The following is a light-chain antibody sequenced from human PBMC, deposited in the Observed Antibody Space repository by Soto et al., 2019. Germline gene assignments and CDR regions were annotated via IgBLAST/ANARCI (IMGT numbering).Light chain of an antibody. V-gene: IGKV1-17*01. J-gene: IGKJ2*01. Sequence: DIQMTQSPSSLSASVGDRVTITCRASQGIGNDLSWYQQKPGKAPKRLIYNTVYLHSGVPSRFGGSGSGTEFTLTISSLQPEDFATYYCLPHKSFPLIFGPGTKLEVK. CDR2: NTV. CDR3: LPHKSFPLI. CDR1: QGIGND.